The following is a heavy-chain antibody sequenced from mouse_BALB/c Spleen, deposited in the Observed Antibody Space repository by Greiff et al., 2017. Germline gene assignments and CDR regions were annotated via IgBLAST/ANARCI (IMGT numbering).Heavy chain of an antibody. CDR1: GYSITSGYY. Sequence: EVQLQESGPGLVKPSQSLSLTCSVTGYSITSGYYWNWIRQFPGNKLEWMGYISYDGSNNYNPSLKNRISITRDTSKNQFFLKLNSVTTEDTATYYCARDGMISGWFAYWGQGTLVTVSA. D-gene: IGHD2-4*01. CDR3: ARDGMISGWFAY. J-gene: IGHJ3*01. V-gene: IGHV3-6*02. CDR2: ISYDGSN.